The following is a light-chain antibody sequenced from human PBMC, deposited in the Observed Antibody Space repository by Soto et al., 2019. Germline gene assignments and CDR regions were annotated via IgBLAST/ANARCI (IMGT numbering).Light chain of an antibody. CDR1: QSVSSN. Sequence: EIVMTQSPATLSVSTGERATPSCRASQSVSSNLAWYQQKPGQAPRLLIYGASTRATGIPARFSGSGSGTELTLTISSLQSEDFAVYYCQQYNNWPPTFGQGTKVDIK. J-gene: IGKJ1*01. CDR2: GAS. V-gene: IGKV3-15*01. CDR3: QQYNNWPPT.